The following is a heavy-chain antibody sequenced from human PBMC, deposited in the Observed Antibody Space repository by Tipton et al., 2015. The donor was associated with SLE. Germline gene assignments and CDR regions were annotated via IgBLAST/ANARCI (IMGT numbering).Heavy chain of an antibody. Sequence: TLSLTCSVSGDFISPYYWGWIRQSPGKGLEWIGYVHSTGTPNYNPSLKRRVIISVDTSKNQFSLKLNSVTAADTAVYYCAKEKYGVFDIWGQGTMVIVSS. CDR2: VHSTGTP. V-gene: IGHV4-59*01. CDR1: GDFISPYY. D-gene: IGHD2-8*01. CDR3: AKEKYGVFDI. J-gene: IGHJ3*02.